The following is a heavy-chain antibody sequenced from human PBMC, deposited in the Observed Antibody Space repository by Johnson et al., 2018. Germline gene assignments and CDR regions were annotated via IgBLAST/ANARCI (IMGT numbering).Heavy chain of an antibody. CDR1: GFTVSSNY. CDR3: ARDLARYYYDSSGFDI. V-gene: IGHV3-53*01. CDR2: IYSGGST. Sequence: VQLVQSGGGLIQPGGSLRLSCAASGFTVSSNYMSWVRQAPGKGLEWVSVIYSGGSTYYADSVKGRFTISRDNAKNSLYLQMHSLRAEDTAVYYCARDLARYYYDSSGFDIWGQGTMVTVSS. D-gene: IGHD3-22*01. J-gene: IGHJ3*02.